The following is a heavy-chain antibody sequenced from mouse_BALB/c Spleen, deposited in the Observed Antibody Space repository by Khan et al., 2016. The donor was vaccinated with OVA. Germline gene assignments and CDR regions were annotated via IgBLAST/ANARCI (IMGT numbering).Heavy chain of an antibody. D-gene: IGHD1-1*02. J-gene: IGHJ3*01. CDR2: INPSTGYI. Sequence: QVQLQQSGAELAKPGSSVKMSCVASGYAFTTYWMHWIKQRPGQGLEWIGYINPSTGYIENNQKFKDKATLTTDASSSTAYMHLSSLTSEDSEFYYCTRRGLFGIFVYWGQGTQVTVSA. CDR1: GYAFTTYW. CDR3: TRRGLFGIFVY. V-gene: IGHV1-7*01.